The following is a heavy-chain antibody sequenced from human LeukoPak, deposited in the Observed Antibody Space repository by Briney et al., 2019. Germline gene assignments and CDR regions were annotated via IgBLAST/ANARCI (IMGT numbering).Heavy chain of an antibody. J-gene: IGHJ4*02. D-gene: IGHD6-13*01. CDR3: ARDATAGNFGY. V-gene: IGHV4-59*12. CDR1: GGSMSSYY. Sequence: SETLSLTCTVSGGSMSSYYWSWIRQPPGKGLEYIGYIYYTGSTYYNPSLKSRVTISVDTSKRQFSLRLSSVSAADTAVYYCARDATAGNFGYWGQGTLVTVSS. CDR2: IYYTGST.